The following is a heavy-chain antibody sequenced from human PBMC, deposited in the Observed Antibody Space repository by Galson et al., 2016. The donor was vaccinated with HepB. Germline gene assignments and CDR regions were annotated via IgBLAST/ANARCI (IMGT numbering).Heavy chain of an antibody. V-gene: IGHV1-69*13. CDR3: ARDLRSSWLNCFDP. J-gene: IGHJ5*02. D-gene: IGHD6-13*01. CDR2: IIPIFGTA. CDR1: GGPLNSYA. Sequence: SVKVSCKASGGPLNSYAISWVRQAPGQGLEYMGGIIPIFGTANYAQKFQDRVTITADESTSTVYMELNTLGSEDTAVYYCARDLRSSWLNCFDPWGQGTLVTVSS.